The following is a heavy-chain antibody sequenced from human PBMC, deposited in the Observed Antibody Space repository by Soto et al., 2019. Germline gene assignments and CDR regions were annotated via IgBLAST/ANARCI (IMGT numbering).Heavy chain of an antibody. V-gene: IGHV3-74*01. Sequence: GGSLRLSCAASGFTFSSYWMHWVRQAPGKGLVWVSRINSDGSSTSYADSVKGRFTISRDNAKNTLYLQMNSLRAEDTAVYYCARDQGYYDFWSGYSPDYYYGMDVWGQGTTVTVSS. CDR1: GFTFSSYW. D-gene: IGHD3-3*01. CDR3: ARDQGYYDFWSGYSPDYYYGMDV. CDR2: INSDGSST. J-gene: IGHJ6*02.